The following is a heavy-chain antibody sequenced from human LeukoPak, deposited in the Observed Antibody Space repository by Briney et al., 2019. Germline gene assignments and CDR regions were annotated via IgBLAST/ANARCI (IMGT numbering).Heavy chain of an antibody. CDR3: ARVIGSYGDSAY. CDR2: ISSTSSVI. CDR1: GFKFSSFS. D-gene: IGHD3-16*01. J-gene: IGHJ4*02. Sequence: GGSLRLSCTASGFKFSSFSMNWARQAPGKGLEWLSYISSTSSVIYYADSVKGRFTISRDNAKNSLYLQMDSLRAEDTAIYYCARVIGSYGDSAYWGQGTLVTVSS. V-gene: IGHV3-48*04.